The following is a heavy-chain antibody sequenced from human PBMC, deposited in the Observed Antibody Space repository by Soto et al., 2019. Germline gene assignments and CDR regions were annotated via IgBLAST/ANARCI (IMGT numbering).Heavy chain of an antibody. J-gene: IGHJ6*02. CDR3: ASNIGYCSGGSCYSYSGMDV. CDR2: IYPGDSDT. Sequence: PGESLKISCKGSGYSFTSYWIGWVRQMPGKGLEWMGIIYPGDSDTRYSPSFQGQVTISADKSISTAYLQWSSLKASDTAMYYCASNIGYCSGGSCYSYSGMDVWGQGTTVTVSS. D-gene: IGHD2-15*01. V-gene: IGHV5-51*01. CDR1: GYSFTSYW.